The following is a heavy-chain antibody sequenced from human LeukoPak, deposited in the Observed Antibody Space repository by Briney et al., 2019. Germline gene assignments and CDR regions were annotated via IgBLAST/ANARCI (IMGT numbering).Heavy chain of an antibody. CDR3: ARDWVAGVPFDAFDI. J-gene: IGHJ3*02. Sequence: TGGSLRLSCAASGFTLSSYWMSWVRQAPGKGLEWVANIKEDGSEKYHVDSVKGRFTISRDNAKNSLYLHMNSLTAEDTAMYYCARDWVAGVPFDAFDIWGQGTMVSVSS. CDR1: GFTLSSYW. V-gene: IGHV3-7*03. CDR2: IKEDGSEK. D-gene: IGHD3-10*01.